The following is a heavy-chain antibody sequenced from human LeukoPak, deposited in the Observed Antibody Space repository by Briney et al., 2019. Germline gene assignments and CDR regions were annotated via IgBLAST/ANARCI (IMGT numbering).Heavy chain of an antibody. CDR3: AKGIFRFGSLSRFPDAFDI. J-gene: IGHJ3*02. CDR2: IRYDGSNK. D-gene: IGHD2-2*01. Sequence: PGGSLRLSCAASGFTFSSYGMHWVRQAPGKGLEWVAFIRYDGSNKYYADSVKGRFTISRDNSKNTLYLQMNSLRAEDTAVYYCAKGIFRFGSLSRFPDAFDIWGQGTMVTVSS. V-gene: IGHV3-30*02. CDR1: GFTFSSYG.